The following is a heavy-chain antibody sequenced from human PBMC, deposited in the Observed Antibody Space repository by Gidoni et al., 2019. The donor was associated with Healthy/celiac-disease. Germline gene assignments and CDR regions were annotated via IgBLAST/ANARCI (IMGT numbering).Heavy chain of an antibody. CDR1: RGSFSGYY. Sequence: QVQLQQWGAGLLKPSETLYLTFAVYRGSFSGYYWRWIRQHPGKGLEWIGEINHSGSHNYNPSLKRRVTISVDTSKNQFSLKLSSVTAADTAVYYCARGSPNVDTAMVNFDYWGQGTLVTVSS. D-gene: IGHD5-18*01. CDR3: ARGSPNVDTAMVNFDY. V-gene: IGHV4-34*01. J-gene: IGHJ4*02. CDR2: INHSGSH.